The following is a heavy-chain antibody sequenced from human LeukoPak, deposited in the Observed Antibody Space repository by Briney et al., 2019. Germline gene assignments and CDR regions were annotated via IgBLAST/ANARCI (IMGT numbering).Heavy chain of an antibody. CDR3: ARLQGLGSPPFDY. D-gene: IGHD3-10*01. J-gene: IGHJ4*02. CDR1: GGSISSRGYY. Sequence: SETLSLTCTVSGGSISSRGYYWSWIRRPPGKGLEWIGSIYYSGSTYYNPSLKSRVTISVDTSKNQFSLNLRSVTAADTAVYYCARLQGLGSPPFDYWGQGTLVTVSS. V-gene: IGHV4-39*01. CDR2: IYYSGST.